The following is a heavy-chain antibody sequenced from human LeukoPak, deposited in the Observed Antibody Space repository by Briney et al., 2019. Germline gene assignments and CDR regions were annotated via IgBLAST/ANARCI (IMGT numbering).Heavy chain of an antibody. CDR3: ARGAPTAAGLGRGY. V-gene: IGHV1-58*01. CDR1: GFTLTSSA. CDR2: IVVGSGNT. D-gene: IGHD6-13*01. J-gene: IGHJ4*02. Sequence: SVKVSCKASGFTLTSSAVQWVRQARGQRLEWIGWIVVGSGNTNYAQKFQERVTITRDMSTSTVYMELSSLKSADTAVYYCARGAPTAAGLGRGYWGQGTLVTVSS.